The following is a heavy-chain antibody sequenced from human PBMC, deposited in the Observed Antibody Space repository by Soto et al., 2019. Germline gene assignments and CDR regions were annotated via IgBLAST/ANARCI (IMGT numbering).Heavy chain of an antibody. D-gene: IGHD6-13*01. Sequence: QVQLQESGPGLVKPSETLSLTCTVSGDSISSYYWSWIRQPAGKGMEWIGRIHTTENTNYNPSLKSRVTMSIGTSKNQFSLKLSSLTAADTAVYYCARALSSAAGLYFDYWGQGTRVTVSS. CDR3: ARALSSAAGLYFDY. J-gene: IGHJ4*02. CDR2: IHTTENT. V-gene: IGHV4-4*07. CDR1: GDSISSYY.